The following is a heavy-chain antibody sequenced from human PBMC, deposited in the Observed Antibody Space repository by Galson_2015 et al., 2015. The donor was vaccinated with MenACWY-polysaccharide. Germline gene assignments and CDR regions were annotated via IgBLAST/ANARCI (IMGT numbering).Heavy chain of an antibody. CDR1: AGSVSSYSDY. CDR3: AREPTYSGSFGWFDS. Sequence: ETLSLTCTVSAGSVSSYSDYWSWLRQAPGKGLEWIGYMSNNGRANYNPSLRSRVTISLDPSNNQFSLRLSSVTAADTAMYYYAREPTYSGSFGWFDSWGPGTLVTVSS. V-gene: IGHV4-61*01. D-gene: IGHD1-26*01. CDR2: MSNNGRA. J-gene: IGHJ5*01.